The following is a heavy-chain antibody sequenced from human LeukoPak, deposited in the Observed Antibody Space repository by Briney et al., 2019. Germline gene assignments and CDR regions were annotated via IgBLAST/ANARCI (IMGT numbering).Heavy chain of an antibody. CDR1: GGSISSGSYY. CDR3: ARVRRGYSGYDYLDY. D-gene: IGHD5-12*01. Sequence: PSETLSLTCTVSGGSISSGSYYWSWIRQPAGKGLEWIGRIYTSGSTNYNPSLKSRVTMSVDTSKNQFSLKLSSVTAADTAVYYCARVRRGYSGYDYLDYWGQGTLVTVSS. CDR2: IYTSGST. V-gene: IGHV4-61*02. J-gene: IGHJ4*02.